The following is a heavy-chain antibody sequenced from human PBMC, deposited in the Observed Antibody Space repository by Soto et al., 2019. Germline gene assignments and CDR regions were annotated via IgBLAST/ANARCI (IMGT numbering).Heavy chain of an antibody. D-gene: IGHD4-17*01. CDR2: GSYSGTT. Sequence: SETLSLTCTVSGVSVSSCSFYWAWIRQPPGKGLEWIGFGSYSGTTNYKPSLKSRVTISVDTSGSQISLKVSSLTAADTAVYYCARGATVTQFDYWGRGTLVTVSS. J-gene: IGHJ4*02. V-gene: IGHV4-61*01. CDR1: GVSVSSCSFY. CDR3: ARGATVTQFDY.